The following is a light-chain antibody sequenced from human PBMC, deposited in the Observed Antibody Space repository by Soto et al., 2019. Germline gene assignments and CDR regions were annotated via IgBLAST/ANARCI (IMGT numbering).Light chain of an antibody. CDR1: QRLSSW. CDR2: EAS. J-gene: IGKJ2*01. Sequence: DIPMTQSPSTLSASVGDRVTITCRASQRLSSWLAWYQQKPGKAPNLLIYEASSLESGVPSRFSGSGSGTEFTLTISSLQPDDFATYYCQQYKSFSPYTFGQGTKLEIK. V-gene: IGKV1-5*03. CDR3: QQYKSFSPYT.